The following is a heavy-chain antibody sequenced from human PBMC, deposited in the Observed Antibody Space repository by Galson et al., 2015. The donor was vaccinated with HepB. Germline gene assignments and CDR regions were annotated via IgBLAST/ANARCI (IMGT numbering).Heavy chain of an antibody. CDR1: GYTFTGYY. CDR2: ISPNSGDT. Sequence: SGYTFTGYYMHWVRQAPGQGLEWMGWISPNSGDTNYAQKFQGWVTMTRDTSISTAYMELSRLRSDDTAVYYCARGAFITMVRGVIDYWGQGTLVTVSS. D-gene: IGHD3-10*01. CDR3: ARGAFITMVRGVIDY. J-gene: IGHJ4*02. V-gene: IGHV1-2*04.